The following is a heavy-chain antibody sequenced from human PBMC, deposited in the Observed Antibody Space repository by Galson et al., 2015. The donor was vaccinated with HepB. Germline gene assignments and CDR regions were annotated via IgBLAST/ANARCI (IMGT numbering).Heavy chain of an antibody. CDR3: AKGGGYYYDASGMGEY. CDR1: GFNFNHYA. V-gene: IGHV3-23*01. J-gene: IGHJ4*02. CDR2: MSGSETTGRR. D-gene: IGHD3-22*01. Sequence: SLRLSCAASGFNFNHYAMSWVRQAPGKGLEWVSSMSGSETTGRRNYADSVKGRFTISRDNSKNTLYLQMDSLRAEDTAVYYCAKGGGYYYDASGMGEYWGQGALVTVSS.